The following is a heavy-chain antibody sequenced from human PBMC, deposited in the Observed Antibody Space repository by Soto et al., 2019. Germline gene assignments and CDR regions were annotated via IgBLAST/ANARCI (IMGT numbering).Heavy chain of an antibody. Sequence: ASVKVSCKASGYTFTGYYIHWVREAPGQGLEWMGWINPQTGGTSYAQKFQGRVTLSRDTSINTAYLELSRLRFDDAGVYFCARERYQVISDGMDVWGQGTTVTVSS. D-gene: IGHD2-2*01. CDR1: GYTFTGYY. V-gene: IGHV1-2*02. J-gene: IGHJ6*02. CDR3: ARERYQVISDGMDV. CDR2: INPQTGGT.